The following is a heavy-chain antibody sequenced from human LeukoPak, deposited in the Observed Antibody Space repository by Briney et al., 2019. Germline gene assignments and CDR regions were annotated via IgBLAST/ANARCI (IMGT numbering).Heavy chain of an antibody. CDR1: GYTFTGYY. CDR3: ARAGGDMGTNFQH. Sequence: ASVKVSGKASGYTFTGYYMHWVRQAPGQGLEWMGWINPNSGGTNYAQKFQGRVTMTRDTSISTAYMELSRLRSDDTAVYYCARAGGDMGTNFQHWGQGTLVTVSS. V-gene: IGHV1-2*02. J-gene: IGHJ1*01. CDR2: INPNSGGT. D-gene: IGHD3-16*01.